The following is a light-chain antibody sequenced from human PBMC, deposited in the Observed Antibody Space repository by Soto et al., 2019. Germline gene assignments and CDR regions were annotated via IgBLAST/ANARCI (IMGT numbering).Light chain of an antibody. CDR3: LQYNSYPLP. CDR2: KAS. CDR1: QTINRW. J-gene: IGKJ4*01. V-gene: IGKV1-5*03. Sequence: DIQMTQSPSTLSASVGDRVTLTCRASQTINRWLAWYQQRPGKAPKLLIHKASALEGGVPSRFSGSASGTEFLLPISSRRPDDCATYYGLQYNSYPLPSGGGTKVELK.